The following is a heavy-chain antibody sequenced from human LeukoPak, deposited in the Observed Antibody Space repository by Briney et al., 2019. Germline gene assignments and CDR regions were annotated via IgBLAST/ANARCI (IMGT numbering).Heavy chain of an antibody. Sequence: SGGSLRLSCAASGFTFSSYAMHWVRQAPGKGLEWVAVISYDGSNKYYADSVKGRFTISRDNSKNTLYLQMNSLRAEDTAVYYCAKLQGYYYDSSGYYYFDYWGQGTLVTVSS. D-gene: IGHD3-22*01. CDR3: AKLQGYYYDSSGYYYFDY. J-gene: IGHJ4*02. V-gene: IGHV3-30-3*02. CDR1: GFTFSSYA. CDR2: ISYDGSNK.